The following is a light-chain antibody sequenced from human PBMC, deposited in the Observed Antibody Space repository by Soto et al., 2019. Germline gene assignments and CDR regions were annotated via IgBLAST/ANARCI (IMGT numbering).Light chain of an antibody. CDR3: QQYNDWPIT. V-gene: IGKV3-15*01. CDR2: GAS. CDR1: QSVSSN. Sequence: EMVMKPSPPTVSVWAGERAPLSCRASQSVSSNLAWYQQKPGQAPRLLIYGASTRATGIPARFSGSGSGTEFTLTFSSLQSEHIAVYYCQQYNDWPITFGQGTRLEIK. J-gene: IGKJ5*01.